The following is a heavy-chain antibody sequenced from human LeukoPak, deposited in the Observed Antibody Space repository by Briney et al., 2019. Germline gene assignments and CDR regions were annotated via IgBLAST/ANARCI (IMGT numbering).Heavy chain of an antibody. Sequence: GASVKVSCKASGYTFTGYYMHWVRQAPGQGLEWMGWINPNSGGTKFAQKFEGRGTMTRDTSISTAYMELSRLRSDDTTVYYCARDDVIAAAANVAFDIWGHGTVVTVSS. CDR3: ARDDVIAAAANVAFDI. V-gene: IGHV1-2*02. D-gene: IGHD6-13*01. J-gene: IGHJ3*02. CDR1: GYTFTGYY. CDR2: INPNSGGT.